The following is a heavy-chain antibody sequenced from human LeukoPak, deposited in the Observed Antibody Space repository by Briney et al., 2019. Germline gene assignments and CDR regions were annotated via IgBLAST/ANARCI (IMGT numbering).Heavy chain of an antibody. Sequence: GGSLRLSCAASGSTFSDHFMDWVRQAPGKGLEWVGRIRKKPNSYTTEYAASVKGRFTFSGDDSKNSLYLQMNSLETEDTAVYYCARVSAITGATDALDFWGQGTMVTVSS. CDR1: GSTFSDHF. CDR2: IRKKPNSYTT. V-gene: IGHV3-72*01. CDR3: ARVSAITGATDALDF. J-gene: IGHJ3*01. D-gene: IGHD1-20*01.